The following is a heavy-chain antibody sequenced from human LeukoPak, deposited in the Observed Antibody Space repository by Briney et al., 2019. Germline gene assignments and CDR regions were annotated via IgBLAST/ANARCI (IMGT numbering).Heavy chain of an antibody. CDR1: GGSISSSSYY. D-gene: IGHD6-19*01. CDR3: ERGLSSGWTGGWFDP. J-gene: IGHJ5*02. V-gene: IGHV4-39*07. Sequence: PSETLSLTCTVSGGSISSSSYYWGWIRQPPGKGLEWIGSIYYSGSTYYNPSLKSRVTISVDTSKNQFSLKLSSVTAADTAVYYWERGLSSGWTGGWFDPWGQGTLVTVSS. CDR2: IYYSGST.